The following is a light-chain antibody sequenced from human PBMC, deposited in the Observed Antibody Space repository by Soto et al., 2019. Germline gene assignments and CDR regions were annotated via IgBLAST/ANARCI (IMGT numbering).Light chain of an antibody. CDR3: ETWVRNTRV. V-gene: IGLV4-60*02. J-gene: IGLJ2*01. CDR1: SGHSGYI. Sequence: QSVLTQSSSASASLGSSVKLTCTLSSGHSGYIIAWHQQQPGKAPRYLMKLESSGSYNKGSGVPDRFAGSSSGADRYLTICNLQFEDEADYYCETWVRNTRVFGGGTKVTVL. CDR2: LESSGSY.